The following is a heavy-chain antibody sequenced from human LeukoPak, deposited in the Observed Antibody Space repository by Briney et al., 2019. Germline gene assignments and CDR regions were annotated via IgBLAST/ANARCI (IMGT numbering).Heavy chain of an antibody. CDR3: AREPGAGGFQH. CDR2: IYRDSTT. D-gene: IGHD6-19*01. CDR1: GLTVSSDY. J-gene: IGHJ1*01. Sequence: GGSLRLSCAVSGLTVSSDYMSWVRQAPGKGLEWVSVIYRDSTTYYTDSVKGRFTISRDNSKNTLYLQMSSLRPEDTAVYYCAREPGAGGFQHWSQGTLVTVSS. V-gene: IGHV3-66*02.